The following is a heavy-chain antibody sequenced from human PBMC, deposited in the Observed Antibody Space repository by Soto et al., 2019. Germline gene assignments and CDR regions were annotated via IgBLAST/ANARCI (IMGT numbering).Heavy chain of an antibody. V-gene: IGHV3-23*01. CDR3: AKDLRYCSGGSCYNFIQYYFDY. J-gene: IGHJ4*02. CDR1: GFTFSSYA. CDR2: ISGSGGST. Sequence: EVQLLESGGGLVQPGGSLRLSCAASGFTFSSYAMSWVRQAPGKGLEWVSAISGSGGSTYYADSVKGRFTISRDNSKNTLYLQMNSLRAEDTAVYYCAKDLRYCSGGSCYNFIQYYFDYWGQGTLVTVSS. D-gene: IGHD2-15*01.